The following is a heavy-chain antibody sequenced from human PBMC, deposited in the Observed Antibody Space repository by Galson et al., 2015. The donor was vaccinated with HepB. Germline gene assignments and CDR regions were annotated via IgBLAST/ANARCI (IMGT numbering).Heavy chain of an antibody. CDR1: GFTFSDYY. J-gene: IGHJ4*02. CDR3: AKLGQEGYCASISCYGSLDY. Sequence: SLRLSCAASGFTFSDYYMSWIRQAPGKGLEWVSYISSSGSTIYYADSVKGRFTISRDNAKNSLYLQMNSLRAEDTAVYFCAKLGQEGYCASISCYGSLDYWGQGTLVTVSS. CDR2: ISSSGSTI. V-gene: IGHV3-11*01. D-gene: IGHD2-2*01.